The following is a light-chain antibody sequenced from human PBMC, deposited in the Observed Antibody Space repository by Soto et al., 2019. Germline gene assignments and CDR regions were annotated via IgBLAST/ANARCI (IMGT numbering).Light chain of an antibody. CDR3: QQRSNWPPSLT. V-gene: IGKV3-11*01. CDR2: DAS. J-gene: IGKJ4*01. CDR1: QSVSNY. Sequence: EIVLPQSPATLSLSPGERATLSCRASQSVSNYLAWYQQKPGQAPRLLIYDASNRATGIPARFSGSGSGTDGTLTISGLEPEDFAVYYCQQRSNWPPSLTFGGGTKVEIK.